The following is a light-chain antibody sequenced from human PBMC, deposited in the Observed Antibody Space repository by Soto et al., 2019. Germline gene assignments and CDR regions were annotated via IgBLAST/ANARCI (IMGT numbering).Light chain of an antibody. CDR3: ATWDDSLNGGL. CDR2: SSN. CDR1: SSNIGSNI. V-gene: IGLV1-44*01. Sequence: QPVLTQPPSASGTPGQRVTISCSGSSSNIGSNIVDWYQQLPGTAPKLLIYSSNQRPSGVPDRFSASKSGTSASLAIIGLQSEDDADYYCATWDDSLNGGLFGGGTKLTVL. J-gene: IGLJ3*02.